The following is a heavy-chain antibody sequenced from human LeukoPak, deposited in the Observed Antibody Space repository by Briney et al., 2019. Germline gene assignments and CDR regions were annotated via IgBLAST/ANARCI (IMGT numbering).Heavy chain of an antibody. CDR3: ARDPGGIAVPGLGFAFDI. Sequence: TSSETLSLTCGVSGGSISSTEWWSWVRQPPGKGLEWVSSISSTSSYIYYADSVKGRFTISRDNAKNSLYLQMNSLRAEDTAVYYCARDPGGIAVPGLGFAFDIWGQGTMVTVSS. D-gene: IGHD6-19*01. CDR2: ISSTSSYI. V-gene: IGHV3-21*04. CDR1: GGSISSTEW. J-gene: IGHJ3*02.